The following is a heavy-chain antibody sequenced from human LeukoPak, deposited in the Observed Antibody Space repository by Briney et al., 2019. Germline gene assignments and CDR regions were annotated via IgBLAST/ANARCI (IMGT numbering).Heavy chain of an antibody. CDR2: ISYDGSNK. D-gene: IGHD3-22*01. J-gene: IGHJ3*02. V-gene: IGHV3-30-3*01. CDR3: ARGLYDSSGLDAFDI. CDR1: GFTFSSYA. Sequence: PGRSLRLSCAASGFTFSSYAMHWVRQAPGKGLEWVAVISYDGSNKYYADSVKGRFTISRDNSKNTLYLQMNSLRAEDTAVYCCARGLYDSSGLDAFDIWGQGTMVTVSS.